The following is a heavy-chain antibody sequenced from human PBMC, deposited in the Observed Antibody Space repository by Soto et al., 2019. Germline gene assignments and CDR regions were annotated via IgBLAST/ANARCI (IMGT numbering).Heavy chain of an antibody. Sequence: QVQLVXSGGGVVQPGKSLXLSCAASGFIFSNYGMHWVRQAPGKGLEWVALISFDGKNRNYADSVKGRFTXXXXXXXXXXXXXXXXXXXXXXXXXXXXKRGGXVGGXEXPXFEYWGQGXXVTV. CDR3: XKRGGXVGGXEXPXFEY. CDR1: GFIFSNYG. CDR2: ISFDGKNR. V-gene: IGHV3-30*03. D-gene: IGHD2-15*01. J-gene: IGHJ4*02.